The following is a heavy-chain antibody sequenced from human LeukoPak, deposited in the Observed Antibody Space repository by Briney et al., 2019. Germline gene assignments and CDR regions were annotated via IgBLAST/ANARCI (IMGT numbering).Heavy chain of an antibody. CDR1: GGSFSGYY. Sequence: SETLSLTCAVYGGSFSGYYWSWIRQPPGQGLEWIGEINHSGSTNYNPSLKSRVTISVDTSKNQFSLKLSSVTAADTAVYYCARVGDSSGYYYGITEYFQHWGQGTLVTVSS. CDR3: ARVGDSSGYYYGITEYFQH. D-gene: IGHD3-22*01. V-gene: IGHV4-34*01. CDR2: INHSGST. J-gene: IGHJ1*01.